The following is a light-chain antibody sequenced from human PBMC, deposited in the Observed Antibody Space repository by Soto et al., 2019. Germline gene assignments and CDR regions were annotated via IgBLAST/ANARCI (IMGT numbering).Light chain of an antibody. CDR2: DAS. CDR1: QSITSNY. CDR3: QQYGYSPPWT. J-gene: IGKJ1*01. Sequence: EIVLTQSPATLSLSPGEIATLSCRASQSITSNYLAWHQQKPGQAPRLLIYDASSRATGIPDRFSGSGSGTDFTLTISRLEPEDLGVYYCQQYGYSPPWTFGQGTKVDIK. V-gene: IGKV3-20*01.